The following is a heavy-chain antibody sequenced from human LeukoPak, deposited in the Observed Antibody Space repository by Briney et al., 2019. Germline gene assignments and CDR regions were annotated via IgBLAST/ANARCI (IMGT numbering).Heavy chain of an antibody. CDR2: FDPEDGET. V-gene: IGHV1-24*01. Sequence: ASVKVSCKVSGYTLTELSMHWVRQAPGKGLEWMGGFDPEDGETIYAQKFQGRVTMTEDTSTDTAYMELSSLRPEDTAVYYCATGSPHDYGDYAPSYYFDYWGQGTLVTVSS. D-gene: IGHD4-17*01. CDR1: GYTLTELS. J-gene: IGHJ4*02. CDR3: ATGSPHDYGDYAPSYYFDY.